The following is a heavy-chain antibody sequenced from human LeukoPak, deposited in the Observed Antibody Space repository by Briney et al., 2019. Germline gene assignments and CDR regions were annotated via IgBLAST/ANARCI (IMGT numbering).Heavy chain of an antibody. Sequence: SATLSLTCAVYGGSFSGYYWSWIRQPPGKGLEWIGEINHSGSTNYNPSLKSRVTISADTSKNQFSLKLSSVTAADTAVYYCVRDRELFYWGQGTLVTVSS. J-gene: IGHJ4*02. V-gene: IGHV4-34*01. D-gene: IGHD1-7*01. CDR1: GGSFSGYY. CDR3: VRDRELFY. CDR2: INHSGST.